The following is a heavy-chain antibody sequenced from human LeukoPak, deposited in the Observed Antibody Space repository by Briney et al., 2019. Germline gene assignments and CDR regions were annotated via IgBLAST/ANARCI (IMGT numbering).Heavy chain of an antibody. V-gene: IGHV4-59*12. CDR3: ARDGTTVSPAV. D-gene: IGHD4-17*01. Sequence: PSETLSLTCTVSGGSISGYYWSWIRQPPGKGLEWIGYIYYSGSTYYNPSLKSRVTISIDTSKNQLSLKLSSVTAADTAVYYCARDGTTVSPAVWGKGTTVTVSS. CDR1: GGSISGYY. J-gene: IGHJ6*04. CDR2: IYYSGST.